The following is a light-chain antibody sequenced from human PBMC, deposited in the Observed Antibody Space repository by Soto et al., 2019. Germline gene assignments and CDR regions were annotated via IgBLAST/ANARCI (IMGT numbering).Light chain of an antibody. V-gene: IGKV3-20*01. J-gene: IGKJ1*01. CDR3: NQYGRTPLK. CDR2: GAS. CDR1: EGVSSGY. Sequence: EVVLTQSPGTLPLSPGERATLSCRDSEGVSSGYLAWYQQKPGQAPRLLIYGASSKATAIPDRFSGSGSGTDVTLTISRLDPEDFAVYHCNQYGRTPLKFGKGTKVEIK.